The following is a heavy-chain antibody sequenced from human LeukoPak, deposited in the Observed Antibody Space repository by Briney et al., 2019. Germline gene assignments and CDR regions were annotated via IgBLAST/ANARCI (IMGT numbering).Heavy chain of an antibody. V-gene: IGHV4-39*01. J-gene: IGHJ4*02. CDR1: GGSISSDGHN. D-gene: IGHD3-3*01. Sequence: PSETLSLTCTVSGGSISSDGHNWDWIRQPPGKGLEYIGSIFRSGETYYTPSLNSRVTISVDRSKNQFSLKLTSVTAADTAVYYCARRPKQPGFWSGYVDYWGQGILVTVSS. CDR2: IFRSGET. CDR3: ARRPKQPGFWSGYVDY.